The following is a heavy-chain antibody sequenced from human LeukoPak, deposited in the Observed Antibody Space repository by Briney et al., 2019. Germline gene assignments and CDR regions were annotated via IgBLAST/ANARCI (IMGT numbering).Heavy chain of an antibody. D-gene: IGHD2-2*01. CDR1: GGSFSGYY. V-gene: IGHV4-34*01. J-gene: IGHJ4*02. Sequence: SETLSLTCAVYGGSFSGYYWSWVRQPPGKGLEWIGEINHSGSTNYNPSLKSRVTISVDTSKNQFSLKLSSVTAADTAVYYCAGGQIYCSSTSCYAWYFDYWGQGTLVTVSS. CDR3: AGGQIYCSSTSCYAWYFDY. CDR2: INHSGST.